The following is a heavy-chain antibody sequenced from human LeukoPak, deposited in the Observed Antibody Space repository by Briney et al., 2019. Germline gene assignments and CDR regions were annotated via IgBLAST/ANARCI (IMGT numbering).Heavy chain of an antibody. J-gene: IGHJ6*02. CDR1: GTSFTSYW. V-gene: IGHV5-51*01. CDR3: ARPRYPRYNYGMDV. Sequence: AASLQISCKGSGTSFTSYWIGWLRPLPGKRLERMGIIYPGDSDTRYRPSFKGQVTISADKSISTAYLQWSSLKASDTAMYYCARPRYPRYNYGMDVWGQGTTVTASS. CDR2: IYPGDSDT. D-gene: IGHD2-2*02.